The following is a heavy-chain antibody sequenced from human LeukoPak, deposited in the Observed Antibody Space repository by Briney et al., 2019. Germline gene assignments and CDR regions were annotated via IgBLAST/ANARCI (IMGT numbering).Heavy chain of an antibody. CDR2: IYYSGST. V-gene: IGHV4-59*01. J-gene: IGHJ5*02. CDR3: ARTPRSGVWTGYYVWFDP. D-gene: IGHD3/OR15-3a*01. CDR1: GGSISNYY. Sequence: SETLSLTWTVSGGSISNYYWSWIRQPPGKGLEWSVYIYYSGSTNYNPSLKSRLTISVDTSNTPFSLNLTPVTAADTAVYYCARTPRSGVWTGYYVWFDPWGQGTLVTVSS.